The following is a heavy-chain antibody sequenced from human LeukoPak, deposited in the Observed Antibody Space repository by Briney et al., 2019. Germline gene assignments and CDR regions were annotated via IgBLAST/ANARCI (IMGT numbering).Heavy chain of an antibody. V-gene: IGHV4-39*01. Sequence: PSETLSLTCTVSGGSISNSSYYWGWIRQPPGKGLEWIGSIYYSGSSYYNPSLKSRVTISVDTSKNQFSLKLSSVTAADTAVYYCARVTTVTTVYFDYWGQGTLVTVSS. J-gene: IGHJ4*02. CDR2: IYYSGSS. CDR1: GGSISNSSYY. CDR3: ARVTTVTTVYFDY. D-gene: IGHD4-11*01.